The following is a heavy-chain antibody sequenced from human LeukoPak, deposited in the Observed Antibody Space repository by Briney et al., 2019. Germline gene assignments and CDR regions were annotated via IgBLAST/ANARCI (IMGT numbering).Heavy chain of an antibody. Sequence: PSETLTLTCAVYDGSFSGYYWTWIRQPPGKGLEWIGEIIDTGSTKYNSSLKSRVTISVDTSKNQFSLSLDSVTAADTAVYYCARGLASGYPPIPFDYWGQGTLVTVSS. CDR3: ARGLASGYPPIPFDY. V-gene: IGHV4-34*12. D-gene: IGHD3-3*01. CDR1: DGSFSGYY. J-gene: IGHJ4*02. CDR2: IIDTGST.